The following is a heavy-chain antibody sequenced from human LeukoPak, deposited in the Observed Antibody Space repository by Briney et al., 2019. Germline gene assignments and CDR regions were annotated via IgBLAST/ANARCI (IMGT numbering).Heavy chain of an antibody. CDR2: INHSGST. D-gene: IGHD5-24*01. CDR1: GGSFSGYY. V-gene: IGHV4-34*01. Sequence: SETLSLTCAVYGGSFSGYYWSWIRQPPGKGLEWIGEINHSGSTNYNPSLKSRVTISVDTSKNQFSLKLSSVTAADTAVYYCARGAMATTPFFDYWGQGTLVTVSS. J-gene: IGHJ4*02. CDR3: ARGAMATTPFFDY.